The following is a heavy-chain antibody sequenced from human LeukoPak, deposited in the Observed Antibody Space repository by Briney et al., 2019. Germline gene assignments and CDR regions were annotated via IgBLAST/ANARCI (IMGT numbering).Heavy chain of an antibody. Sequence: SVKASCKASGGTFSSYAISWVRQAPGQGLEWMGGIIPIFGTANYAQKFQGRVTITADESTSTAYMELSSLRSEDTAVYYCATEYCTNGVCLYYFDYWGQGTLVTVSS. D-gene: IGHD2-8*01. V-gene: IGHV1-69*13. CDR2: IIPIFGTA. CDR3: ATEYCTNGVCLYYFDY. CDR1: GGTFSSYA. J-gene: IGHJ4*02.